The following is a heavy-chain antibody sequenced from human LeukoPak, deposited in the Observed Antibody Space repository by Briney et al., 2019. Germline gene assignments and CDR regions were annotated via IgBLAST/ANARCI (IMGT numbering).Heavy chain of an antibody. CDR3: ARCDSSGYLNYYFDY. CDR1: GGSISSYY. J-gene: IGHJ4*02. D-gene: IGHD3-22*01. CDR2: IYCSGST. V-gene: IGHV4-59*08. Sequence: PSETLSLTCTVSGGSISSYYGSWIRQPPGKGLEGIGYIYCSGSTNYNPSLKSPVPILLDSSKNQFSLNLSSVTAADTAVYYCARCDSSGYLNYYFDYWGQGTLVTVSS.